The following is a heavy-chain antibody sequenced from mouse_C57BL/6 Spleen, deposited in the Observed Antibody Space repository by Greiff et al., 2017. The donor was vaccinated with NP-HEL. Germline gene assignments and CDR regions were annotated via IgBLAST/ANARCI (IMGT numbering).Heavy chain of an antibody. V-gene: IGHV1-82*01. D-gene: IGHD1-1*01. J-gene: IGHJ2*01. CDR1: GYAFSSSW. CDR2: IYPGDGDT. CDR3: AREVIYYYGSKCFDY. Sequence: LQQSGPELVKPGASVKISCKASGYAFSSSWMNWVKQRPGKGLEWIGRIYPGDGDTNYNGKFKGKATLTADKSSSTAYMQLSSLTSEDSAVYFCAREVIYYYGSKCFDYWGQGTTLTVSS.